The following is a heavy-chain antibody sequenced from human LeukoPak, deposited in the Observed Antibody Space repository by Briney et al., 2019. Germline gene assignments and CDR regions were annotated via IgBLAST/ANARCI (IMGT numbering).Heavy chain of an antibody. D-gene: IGHD4-17*01. CDR1: GGSISSYY. Sequence: SETLSLTCTVSGGSISSYYWSWIRQPPGRGLEWIGYIYYSGSTNYNPSLKSRVTISVDTSKNQFSLKLSSVTAADTAVYYCARALRRSYFDYWGQGTLVTVSS. CDR3: ARALRRSYFDY. J-gene: IGHJ4*02. CDR2: IYYSGST. V-gene: IGHV4-59*01.